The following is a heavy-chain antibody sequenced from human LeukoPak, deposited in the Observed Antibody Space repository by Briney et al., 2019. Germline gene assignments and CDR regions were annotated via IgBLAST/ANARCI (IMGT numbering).Heavy chain of an antibody. J-gene: IGHJ4*02. CDR2: IYHSGST. D-gene: IGHD5-24*01. Sequence: PSETLSLTCAVSGGSISSNNWWSWVRQPPGKGLEWIGEIYHSGSTNYNPSLKSRVTISVDKSKNHFSLKLSSVTAADTAVYYCARNRDGYNSFDYWGQGTLVTVSS. CDR3: ARNRDGYNSFDY. V-gene: IGHV4-4*02. CDR1: GGSISSNNW.